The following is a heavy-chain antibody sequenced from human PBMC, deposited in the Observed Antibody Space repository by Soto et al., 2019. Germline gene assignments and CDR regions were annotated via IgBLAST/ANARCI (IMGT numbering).Heavy chain of an antibody. V-gene: IGHV3-23*01. CDR3: AKGQNQGMTGSSSGLHV. D-gene: IGHD2-2*01. CDR2: ISGSGDST. J-gene: IGHJ6*02. Sequence: VGSLRLSCAASGFTFSNYAMSWVRQAPGKGLEWVSGISGSGDSTYHTDSVKGRFTISRDSSKNMLYLQMNSLRAEDTAVYYCAKGQNQGMTGSSSGLHVWGQGITVTVSS. CDR1: GFTFSNYA.